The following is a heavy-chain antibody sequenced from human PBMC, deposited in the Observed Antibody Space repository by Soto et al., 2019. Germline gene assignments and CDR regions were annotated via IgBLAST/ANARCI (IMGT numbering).Heavy chain of an antibody. CDR1: GGSISSGGYY. D-gene: IGHD3-22*01. J-gene: IGHJ5*02. Sequence: PSETLSLTCTVSGGSISSGGYYWSWIRQHPGKGLEWIGYIYYSGSTYYNPSLKSRVTISVDTSKNQFSLKLSSVTAADTAVYYCASTVPMISNWFDPWGQGTLVTVSS. CDR2: IYYSGST. CDR3: ASTVPMISNWFDP. V-gene: IGHV4-31*03.